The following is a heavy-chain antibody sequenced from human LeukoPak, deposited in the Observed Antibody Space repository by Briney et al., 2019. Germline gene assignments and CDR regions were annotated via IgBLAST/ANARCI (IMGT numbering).Heavy chain of an antibody. J-gene: IGHJ5*02. V-gene: IGHV4-39*01. CDR2: IYYGGST. D-gene: IGHD6-13*01. CDR3: ARLRQQLSWFDP. Sequence: PAETLSLTCTVSGGSISSSNYYWGWVRQPPGKGLEFIGTIYYGGSTYYNPSLKSRVTISVDTSKNQFSLKVSFVTAADTAVYYCARLRQQLSWFDPWGQGTLVTVFS. CDR1: GGSISSSNYY.